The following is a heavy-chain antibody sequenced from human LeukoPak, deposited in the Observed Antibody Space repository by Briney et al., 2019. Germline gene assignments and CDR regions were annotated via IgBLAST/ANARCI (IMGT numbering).Heavy chain of an antibody. CDR2: ISSDGGAT. D-gene: IGHD6-19*01. CDR3: ARDDSNGIDY. V-gene: IGHV3-74*01. Sequence: GGSLRLSCAASGFTFSQYYMYWVRQAPGKGLVSVSRISSDGGATLYADSVKGRFTISRDNAKNILYLDMNNLKTEDTAVYYCARDDSNGIDYWGQGTPVTVSS. J-gene: IGHJ4*02. CDR1: GFTFSQYY.